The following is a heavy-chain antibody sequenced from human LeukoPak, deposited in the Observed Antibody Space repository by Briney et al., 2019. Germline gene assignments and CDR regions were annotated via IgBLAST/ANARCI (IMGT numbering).Heavy chain of an antibody. V-gene: IGHV3-23*01. CDR1: GFTFNYAW. Sequence: GGSLRLSCAASGFTFNYAWMSWVRQAPGKGLEWVSAISGSGGSTYYADSVKGRFTISRDNSKNTLYLQMNSLRAEDTAVYYCAKFSPPMTTSYYYYGMDVWGQGTTVTVSS. CDR2: ISGSGGST. J-gene: IGHJ6*02. D-gene: IGHD4-17*01. CDR3: AKFSPPMTTSYYYYGMDV.